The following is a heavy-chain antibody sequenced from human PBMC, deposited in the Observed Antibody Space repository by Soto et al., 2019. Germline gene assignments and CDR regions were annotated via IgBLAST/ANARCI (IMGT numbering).Heavy chain of an antibody. CDR2: ISGSGGST. J-gene: IGHJ4*02. V-gene: IGHV3-23*01. Sequence: GGSLRLSCAASGFTFSSYAMSWVRQAPGKGLEWVSAISGSGGSTYYADSVKGRFTISRDNSKNTLYLQMNSLRAEDTAVYYCAKEIYWDIVVVPAASDYWGQGTLVTV. CDR3: AKEIYWDIVVVPAASDY. D-gene: IGHD2-2*01. CDR1: GFTFSSYA.